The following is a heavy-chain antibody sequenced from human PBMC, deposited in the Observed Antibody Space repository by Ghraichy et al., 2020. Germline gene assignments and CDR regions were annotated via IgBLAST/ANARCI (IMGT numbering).Heavy chain of an antibody. CDR1: GGSISSGDYY. CDR2: IYYSGST. Sequence: SETLSLTCTVSGGSISSGDYYWSWIRQPPGKGLEWIGYIYYSGSTYYNPSLKSRVTISVDTSKNQFSLKLSSVTAADTAVYYCARGDHDYGANEFPYYFDYWGQGTLVTVSS. CDR3: ARGDHDYGANEFPYYFDY. J-gene: IGHJ4*02. D-gene: IGHD4-17*01. V-gene: IGHV4-30-4*01.